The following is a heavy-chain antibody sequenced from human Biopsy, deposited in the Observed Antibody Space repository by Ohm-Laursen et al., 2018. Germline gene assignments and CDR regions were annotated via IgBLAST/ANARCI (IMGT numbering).Heavy chain of an antibody. V-gene: IGHV1-18*01. CDR3: ARGPRGLVVITTTALYFDY. J-gene: IGHJ4*02. Sequence: GASVKVSCKASGYTFTSYGISWVRQAPGQGLEWMGWISAYNGNTNYAQKLQGRVTMTTDTSTSTAYMELRSLTFDDSAVYYCARGPRGLVVITTTALYFDYWGQGNLVTVSS. CDR2: ISAYNGNT. D-gene: IGHD3-22*01. CDR1: GYTFTSYG.